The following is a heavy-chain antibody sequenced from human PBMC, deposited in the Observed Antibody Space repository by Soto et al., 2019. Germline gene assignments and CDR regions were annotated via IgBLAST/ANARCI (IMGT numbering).Heavy chain of an antibody. J-gene: IGHJ6*02. Sequence: QVQLVESGGGVVQPGRSLRLSCAASGFTFSSYAMHWVRQAPGKGLEWVAVISYDGSNKYYADSVKGRFTISRDNSKNTLYLQMNSLRAEDTAVYYCARDLTPREDIVVVVAALYYYYGMDVWGQGTTVTVSS. CDR1: GFTFSSYA. CDR2: ISYDGSNK. CDR3: ARDLTPREDIVVVVAALYYYYGMDV. V-gene: IGHV3-30-3*01. D-gene: IGHD2-15*01.